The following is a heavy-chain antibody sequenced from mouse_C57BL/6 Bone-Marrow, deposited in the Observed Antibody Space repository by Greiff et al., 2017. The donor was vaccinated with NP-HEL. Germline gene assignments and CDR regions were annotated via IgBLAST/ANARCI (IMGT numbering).Heavy chain of an antibody. CDR3: AREKFYYGSLYFDV. D-gene: IGHD1-1*01. J-gene: IGHJ1*03. V-gene: IGHV1-81*01. CDR1: GYTFTSYG. CDR2: IYPRSGNT. Sequence: VKLVESGAELARPGASVKLSCKASGYTFTSYGISWVKQRTGQGLEWIGEIYPRSGNTYYNEKFKGKATLTADKSSSTAYMELRSLTSEDSAVYFCAREKFYYGSLYFDVWGTGTTVTVSS.